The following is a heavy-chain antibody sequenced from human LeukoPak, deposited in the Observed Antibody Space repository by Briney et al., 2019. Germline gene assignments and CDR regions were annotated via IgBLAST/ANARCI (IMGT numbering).Heavy chain of an antibody. J-gene: IGHJ4*02. CDR2: VYTGDNT. V-gene: IGHV3-53*01. CDR3: ARDREAGTSASRFDY. CDR1: GFTVSDDY. Sequence: GSLRPSCAASGFTVSDDYMSWVRQAPGKGLEWVPVVYTGDNTYYAGSVKGRFTISRDNSKNTLYLQMNSLRAEDTAVYYCARDREAGTSASRFDYWGQGTLVTVSS. D-gene: IGHD2-2*01.